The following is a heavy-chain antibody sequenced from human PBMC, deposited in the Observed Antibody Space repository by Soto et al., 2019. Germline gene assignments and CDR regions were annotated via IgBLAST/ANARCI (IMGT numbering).Heavy chain of an antibody. J-gene: IGHJ4*02. CDR2: IIPLFDIT. Sequence: QVQLVQSGAEVKNPGSSVKVSCKTSGGTFSNDIIPWVRQAPGQGLEWMGRIIPLFDITNYAQKFQGRVTITADKSTSTAYMELNSLRSEDTAVYYCARDSPIGSTFSGYDAIDYWGQGTLVTVSS. V-gene: IGHV1-69*08. CDR1: GGTFSNDI. D-gene: IGHD5-12*01. CDR3: ARDSPIGSTFSGYDAIDY.